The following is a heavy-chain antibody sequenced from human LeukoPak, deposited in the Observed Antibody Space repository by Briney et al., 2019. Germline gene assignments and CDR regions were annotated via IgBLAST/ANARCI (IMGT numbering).Heavy chain of an antibody. Sequence: SETLSLTCTVSGGSISSTSSYWGWIRQPPGKGLEWIATIYYSGSTYYNPSLKSRVTISVDTSKNQFSLKLSSVTAADTAVYYCARDNRGSYSGFDYWGQGTLVTVSS. CDR3: ARDNRGSYSGFDY. CDR1: GGSISSTSSY. V-gene: IGHV4-39*07. D-gene: IGHD1-26*01. CDR2: IYYSGST. J-gene: IGHJ4*02.